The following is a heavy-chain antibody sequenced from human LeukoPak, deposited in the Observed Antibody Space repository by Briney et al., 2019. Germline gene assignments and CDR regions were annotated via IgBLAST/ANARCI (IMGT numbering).Heavy chain of an antibody. D-gene: IGHD6-6*01. V-gene: IGHV1-2*02. CDR2: INPNSGGT. J-gene: IGHJ4*02. CDR1: GYTLTELS. CDR3: ARVAVAARPRRTYYFDY. Sequence: ASVKVSCKVSGYTLTELSMHWVRQAPGQGLEWMGWINPNSGGTNYAQKFQGRVTMTRDTSISTAYMELSRLRSDDTAVYYCARVAVAARPRRTYYFDYWGQGTLVTVSS.